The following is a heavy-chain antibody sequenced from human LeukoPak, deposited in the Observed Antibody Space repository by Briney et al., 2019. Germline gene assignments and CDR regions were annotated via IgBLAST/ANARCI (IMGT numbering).Heavy chain of an antibody. CDR1: GGSISSYY. CDR2: IYYSGST. CDR3: ARDKWYFDY. J-gene: IGHJ4*02. Sequence: SETLSLTCTVSGGSISSYYWSWIQQPPGKGLEWIGYIYYSGSTNYNPSLKSRVTISVDTSKNQFSLKLSSVTAADTAVYYCARDKWYFDYWGQGTLVTVSS. D-gene: IGHD1-26*01. V-gene: IGHV4-59*01.